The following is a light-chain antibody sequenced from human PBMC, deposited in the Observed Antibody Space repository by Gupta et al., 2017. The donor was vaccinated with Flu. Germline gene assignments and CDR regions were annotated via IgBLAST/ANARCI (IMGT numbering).Light chain of an antibody. V-gene: IGKV3-15*01. CDR1: QSVSSN. CDR2: GAS. J-gene: IGKJ1*01. Sequence: EIVMTQSPATLSVSPGERATLSCGASQSVSSNLAWYQQKPGQVPRLLIYGASTRATGIPARFSGSGSGTEFTLTISSLQSEDFAFYYCQQDDNWPQAFGQGTKVEIK. CDR3: QQDDNWPQA.